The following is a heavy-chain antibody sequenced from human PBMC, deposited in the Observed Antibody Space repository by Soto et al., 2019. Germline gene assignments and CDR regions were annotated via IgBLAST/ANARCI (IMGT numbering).Heavy chain of an antibody. J-gene: IGHJ6*02. CDR3: ARPPTGSYCYYGMEV. CDR2: INDSGST. CDR1: GGSFGGYY. V-gene: IGHV4-34*01. D-gene: IGHD1-1*01. Sequence: PSETLSVTCAVYGGSFGGYYWAWIRQPPGKGLEWFGEINDSGSTNYNSSLKSRVTISVDTSKHQISLKLNSVTVADTAVYYCARPPTGSYCYYGMEVWDQGATVTVSS.